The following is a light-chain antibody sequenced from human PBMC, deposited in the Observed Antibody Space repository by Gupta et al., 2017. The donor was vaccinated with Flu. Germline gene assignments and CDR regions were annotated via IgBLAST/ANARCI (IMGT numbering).Light chain of an antibody. Sequence: QSALTQPASVSGSPGQSITTSCSGTNNDVGSYNRVSWYQQYPGKAPKILIYEVTKRPSEVSNRFSGSKSGNTASLTISGLQAEDEADYYCCSFASPYTWIFGGGTTVTVL. CDR1: NNDVGSYNR. J-gene: IGLJ2*01. CDR3: CSFASPYTWI. V-gene: IGLV2-23*02. CDR2: EVT.